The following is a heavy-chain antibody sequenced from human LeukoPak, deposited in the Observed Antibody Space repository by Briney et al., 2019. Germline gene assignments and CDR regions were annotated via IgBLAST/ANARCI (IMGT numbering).Heavy chain of an antibody. CDR2: IYTSGSS. Sequence: PSETLSLTCTVSGGSISNYYWSWIRQPAGKGLEWIGRIYTSGSSNYNPSLKSRVTMSVDTPKNQFSLKLSSATAADTAMYYCARDSTYSSKWSYGSFDYWGQGTLVTVSS. V-gene: IGHV4-4*07. D-gene: IGHD6-13*01. CDR1: GGSISNYY. J-gene: IGHJ4*02. CDR3: ARDSTYSSKWSYGSFDY.